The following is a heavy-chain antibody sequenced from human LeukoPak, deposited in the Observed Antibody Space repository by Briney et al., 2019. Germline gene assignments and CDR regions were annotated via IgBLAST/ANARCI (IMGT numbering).Heavy chain of an antibody. Sequence: SETLSLTCAVYGGSFSGYYWSWIRQPPGKGLEWIGEVNHSGSTNYNPSLKSRVTISVDTSKNQFSLKLSSVTAADTAVYYCAMSFSGSFDYWGQGTLVTVSS. CDR1: GGSFSGYY. CDR3: AMSFSGSFDY. D-gene: IGHD3-22*01. CDR2: VNHSGST. J-gene: IGHJ4*02. V-gene: IGHV4-34*01.